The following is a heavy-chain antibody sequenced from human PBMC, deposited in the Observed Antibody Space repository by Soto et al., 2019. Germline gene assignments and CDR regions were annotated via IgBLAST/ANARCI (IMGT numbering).Heavy chain of an antibody. CDR2: IDLDNDNR. Sequence: ASVKVSCKASGHTFTGHHIHWMRQAPGQGLEWMGYIDLDNDNRAYAQKFQGRVTTTRDTSITTVYMDLSGLRSDDTAVYYCGLEPTGTGGFDYWGQGTLVTVSS. D-gene: IGHD7-27*01. CDR1: GHTFTGHH. CDR3: GLEPTGTGGFDY. V-gene: IGHV1-2*02. J-gene: IGHJ4*02.